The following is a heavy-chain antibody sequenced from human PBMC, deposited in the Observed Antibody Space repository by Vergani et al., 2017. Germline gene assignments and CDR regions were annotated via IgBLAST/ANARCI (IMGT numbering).Heavy chain of an antibody. V-gene: IGHV2-5*01. CDR2: IYWNDDK. Sequence: QITLKESGPTLVKPTQTLTLTCTFSGFSLSTSGVGVGWIRQPPGKALEWLALIYWNDDKRYSPSLKSRLTITKDTSKNQVVLTMTNMDPVDTATYYCAHREGYCSSTSCYFKGWFDPWGQGTLVTVSS. CDR1: GFSLSTSGVG. CDR3: AHREGYCSSTSCYFKGWFDP. J-gene: IGHJ5*02. D-gene: IGHD2-2*01.